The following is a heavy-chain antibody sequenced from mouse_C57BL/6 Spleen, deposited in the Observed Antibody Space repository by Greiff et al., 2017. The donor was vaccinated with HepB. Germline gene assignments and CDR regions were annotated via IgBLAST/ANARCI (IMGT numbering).Heavy chain of an antibody. V-gene: IGHV1-55*01. CDR2: IYPGSGST. CDR3: ARKGTYYSNYGDY. D-gene: IGHD2-5*01. Sequence: QVQLQQPGAELVKPGASVKLSCKASGYTFTSYWMHWVKQRPGQGLEWIGDIYPGSGSTNYNEKFKSKATLTVDTSSSTAYMQLSSLTSEDSAVYYCARKGTYYSNYGDYWGQGTTLTVSS. J-gene: IGHJ2*01. CDR1: GYTFTSYW.